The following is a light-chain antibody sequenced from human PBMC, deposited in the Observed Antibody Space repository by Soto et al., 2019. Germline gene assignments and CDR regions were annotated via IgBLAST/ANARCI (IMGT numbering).Light chain of an antibody. CDR3: QQYGGSRT. CDR1: QSVSSSY. Sequence: EIVLTQSAGTLSLSPGERATLSCKASQSVSSSYLAWYQQKPGQAPRLLIYGASSRATGIPDRFSGSGSGTDFTLTISRLEPEDFAVYYCQQYGGSRTFGQGTKVDIK. CDR2: GAS. V-gene: IGKV3-20*01. J-gene: IGKJ1*01.